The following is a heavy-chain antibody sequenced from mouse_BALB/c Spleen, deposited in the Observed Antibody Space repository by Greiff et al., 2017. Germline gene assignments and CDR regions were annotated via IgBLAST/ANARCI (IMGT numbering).Heavy chain of an antibody. CDR2: IYPGDGDT. J-gene: IGHJ3*01. V-gene: IGHV1-80*01. D-gene: IGHD1-2*01. Sequence: QVQLQQSGAELVRPGSSVKISCKASGYAFSSYWMNWVKQRPGQGLEWIGQIYPGDGDTNYNGKFKGKATLTADKSSSTAYMQLSSLTSEDSAVYFCARLGTTAFAYWGQGTLVTVSA. CDR3: ARLGTTAFAY. CDR1: GYAFSSYW.